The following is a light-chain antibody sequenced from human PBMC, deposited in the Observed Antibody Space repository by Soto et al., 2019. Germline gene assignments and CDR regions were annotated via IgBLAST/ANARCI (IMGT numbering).Light chain of an antibody. CDR1: QSLVHNDGNTY. Sequence: DIVMTQTPLSSPVTLGQASSISCRSSQSLVHNDGNTYLSWFQQRPGQPPRHLIYKVSDRFSGVPEIISGSGAGTDYTKTISRVDPEDPGVYYCIQATQYPWPFGQGTKVEIK. CDR2: KVS. V-gene: IGKV2-24*01. CDR3: IQATQYPWP. J-gene: IGKJ1*01.